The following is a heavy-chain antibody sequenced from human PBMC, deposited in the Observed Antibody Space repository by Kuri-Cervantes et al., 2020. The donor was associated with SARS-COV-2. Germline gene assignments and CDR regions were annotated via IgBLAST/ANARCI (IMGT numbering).Heavy chain of an antibody. CDR2: IRYDGSNK. V-gene: IGHV3-30*02. J-gene: IGHJ1*01. CDR3: ARNTYYYDSSGYYYVDFQH. D-gene: IGHD3-22*01. CDR1: GFTFSSYG. Sequence: GGSLRLSCAASGFTFSSYGMHWVRQAPGKGLEWVAFIRYDGSNKYYVDSVKGRFTISRDNSKNTLYLQMNSLRAEDTAVYYCARNTYYYDSSGYYYVDFQHWGQGTLVTVSS.